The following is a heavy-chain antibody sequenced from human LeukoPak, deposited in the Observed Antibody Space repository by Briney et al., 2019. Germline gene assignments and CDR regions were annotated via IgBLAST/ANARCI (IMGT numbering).Heavy chain of an antibody. CDR1: GFTFSSYS. D-gene: IGHD4-17*01. J-gene: IGHJ3*02. CDR3: ARVMTTVTTPWDI. Sequence: GGSLRLSCAASGFTFSSYSMNWVRQAPGKGLEWVSSISSSSSYIYYADSVKGRFTISRDNAKNSLYLQMNSLRAEDTAVYYCARVMTTVTTPWDIWGQGTMVTVSS. CDR2: ISSSSSYI. V-gene: IGHV3-21*01.